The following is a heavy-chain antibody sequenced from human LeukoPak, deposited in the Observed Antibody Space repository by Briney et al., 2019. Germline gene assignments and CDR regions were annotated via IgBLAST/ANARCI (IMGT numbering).Heavy chain of an antibody. J-gene: IGHJ6*03. D-gene: IGHD5-24*01. V-gene: IGHV2-70*17. CDR2: IAWDDEK. Sequence: ASGPTLVKPPQTLTLTCTFSGCSRTTPGVCVSWVRQPPGKALEWLPRIAWDDEKFYSTTLKTRLTISTDTSKNQVVLTMTDMDPVDTATYYCARMRRDGQNPQTYYYYYYMDVWGKGTTVTVSS. CDR1: GCSRTTPGVC. CDR3: ARMRRDGQNPQTYYYYYYMDV.